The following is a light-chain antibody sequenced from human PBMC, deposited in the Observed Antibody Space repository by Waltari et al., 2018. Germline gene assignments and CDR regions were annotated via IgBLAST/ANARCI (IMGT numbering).Light chain of an antibody. CDR3: QQANSLVFT. CDR2: GAS. CDR1: QGIGSW. Sequence: EIQLTQSPSSISASVGASFTMTCRASQGIGSWLAWYQQKPGKAPKLLIYGASTLQSGVPSRFSGSGSGTDFILTISSLQPEDFATYYCQQANSLVFTFGPGTKVDVK. V-gene: IGKV1-12*01. J-gene: IGKJ3*01.